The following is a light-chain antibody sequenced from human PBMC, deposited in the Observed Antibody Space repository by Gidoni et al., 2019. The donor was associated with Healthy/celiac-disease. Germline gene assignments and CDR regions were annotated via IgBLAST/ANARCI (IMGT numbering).Light chain of an antibody. CDR2: AAS. V-gene: IGKV1-39*01. CDR1: QSISSY. Sequence: DIQMTQSPSSLSASVGDRVTITCRASQSISSYLNWYQQKPGKAPKLLIDAASSLQSGVPSRFSGSGSGTDFTLTISRLQPEDFATYYCQQSYSTLRLTFGGXTKVEIK. J-gene: IGKJ4*01. CDR3: QQSYSTLRLT.